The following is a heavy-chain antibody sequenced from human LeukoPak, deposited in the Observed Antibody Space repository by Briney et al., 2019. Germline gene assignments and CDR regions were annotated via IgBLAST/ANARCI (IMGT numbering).Heavy chain of an antibody. CDR3: ARDHVREYYDFWSGYYGFDY. Sequence: ASVKVSCKASGYTFTGYYMHWVRQAPGQGLEWMGWINPNSGGTNYAQKFQGRVTMTRDTSISTAYMELSRLRSDDTAVYYCARDHVREYYDFWSGYYGFDYWGQGTLVTVSS. V-gene: IGHV1-2*02. CDR1: GYTFTGYY. J-gene: IGHJ4*02. D-gene: IGHD3-3*01. CDR2: INPNSGGT.